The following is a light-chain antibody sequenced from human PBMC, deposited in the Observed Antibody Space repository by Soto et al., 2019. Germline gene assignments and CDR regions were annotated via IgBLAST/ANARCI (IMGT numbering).Light chain of an antibody. Sequence: NFMLTQPHSVSESPGKTVTISCTRSSGSIASNYVQWYQQRPGSAPTTVIYEDNQRPSGVPDRFSGSKSGNTASLTISGLQAEDEADYFCCSYAGGYTYLFGTGTKLTVL. CDR1: SGSIASNY. CDR2: EDN. V-gene: IGLV6-57*04. J-gene: IGLJ1*01. CDR3: CSYAGGYTYL.